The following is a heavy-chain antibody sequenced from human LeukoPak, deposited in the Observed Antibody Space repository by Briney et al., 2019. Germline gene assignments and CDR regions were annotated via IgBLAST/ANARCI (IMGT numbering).Heavy chain of an antibody. V-gene: IGHV4-59*01. D-gene: IGHD6-19*01. J-gene: IGHJ4*02. CDR2: IYYSGST. Sequence: SETLSLTCTVSGGSISTYSWSWLRQPPGKGLEWIGYIYYSGSTAYNPSLKSRGTISLDTAKNQFSLKLSSVTAADTAVYYCAGHRYSSGWYYFDHWGQGTLVTVSS. CDR3: AGHRYSSGWYYFDH. CDR1: GGSISTYS.